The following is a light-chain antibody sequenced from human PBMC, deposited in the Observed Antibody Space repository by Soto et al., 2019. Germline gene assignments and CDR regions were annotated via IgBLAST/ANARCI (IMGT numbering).Light chain of an antibody. Sequence: QSVLTQPPSVSAAPGQKVTISCSGSSSNIGNNYVAWYQQLPGSAPKLLIYDNNKRPSGIPDRFSGSKTGTSATLGITGLQTGDEADYYCGTWHSSLSVWEFGGGTKLTVL. V-gene: IGLV1-51*01. CDR1: SSNIGNNY. CDR3: GTWHSSLSVWE. CDR2: DNN. J-gene: IGLJ3*02.